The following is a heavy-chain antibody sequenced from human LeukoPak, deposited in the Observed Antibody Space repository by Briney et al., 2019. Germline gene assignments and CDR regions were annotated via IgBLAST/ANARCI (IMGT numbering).Heavy chain of an antibody. CDR2: IKQDGSEK. J-gene: IGHJ4*02. Sequence: GGSLRLSCAASGFTFSSYWMSWVRQAPGKGLEWVANIKQDGSEKYYVDSVEGRFTISRDNAKNSLYLQMNSLGAEDTAVYYCARDSYGDYAFDYWGQGTLVTVSS. D-gene: IGHD4-17*01. CDR3: ARDSYGDYAFDY. CDR1: GFTFSSYW. V-gene: IGHV3-7*01.